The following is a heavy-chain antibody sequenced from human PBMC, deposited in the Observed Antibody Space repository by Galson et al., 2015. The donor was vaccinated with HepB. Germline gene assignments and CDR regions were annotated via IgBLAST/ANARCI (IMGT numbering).Heavy chain of an antibody. CDR1: GFTFSSYA. J-gene: IGHJ4*02. CDR2: ISANGGIT. D-gene: IGHD3-22*01. V-gene: IGHV3-23*01. Sequence: SLRLSCAASGFTFSSYAMSWVRQAPGKGLEWVSSISANGGITYSADSVKGRFTISRDNSKNTLYLQMNSLRVEDTAVYYCANQQYWDTSGYFYWGQGALVTVSS. CDR3: ANQQYWDTSGYFY.